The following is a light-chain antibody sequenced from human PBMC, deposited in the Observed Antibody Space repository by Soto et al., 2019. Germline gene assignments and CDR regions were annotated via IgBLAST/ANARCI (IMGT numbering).Light chain of an antibody. J-gene: IGLJ3*02. CDR1: SSNIGSNT. V-gene: IGLV1-44*01. Sequence: QSVLTQPPSASWTRGQRVTISCSGSSSNIGSNTVNWYQQLPGTAPKLLIFSNNQRPSGVPDRFSGSRSGTSASLAITGLQSGDEANYYCAVWDDSLKAVLFGGGTKVTVL. CDR2: SNN. CDR3: AVWDDSLKAVL.